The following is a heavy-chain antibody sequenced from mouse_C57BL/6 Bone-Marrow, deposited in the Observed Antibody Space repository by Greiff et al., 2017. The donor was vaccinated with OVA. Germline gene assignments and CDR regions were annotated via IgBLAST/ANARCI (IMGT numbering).Heavy chain of an antibody. V-gene: IGHV1-75*01. CDR3: AREDDGYCFEC. CDR2: IFPGSGSP. D-gene: IGHD2-3*01. Sequence: QVQLKQSGPELVKPGASVKISCKASGYTFTDYYINWVKQRPGQGLEWIGWIFPGSGSPYYNEKFKGKATLTVDKSSSTAYMLLSSLTSEESAVYVCAREDDGYCFECWGKGTTLTVSS. CDR1: GYTFTDYY. J-gene: IGHJ2*01.